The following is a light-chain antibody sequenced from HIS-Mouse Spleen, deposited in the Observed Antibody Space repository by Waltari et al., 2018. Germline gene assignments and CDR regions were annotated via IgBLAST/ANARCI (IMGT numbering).Light chain of an antibody. V-gene: IGLV1-47*01. CDR2: RNN. CDR3: AAWDDSLSGPWV. Sequence: QSVLTQPPSASGTPGQRVTISCSGSSSNIGSNYVYWYQQLPGTAPKLLIYRNNPRPSGVPDGFSGSKSGTSASLAISGLRSEDEADYYCAAWDDSLSGPWVFGGGTKLTVL. J-gene: IGLJ3*02. CDR1: SSNIGSNY.